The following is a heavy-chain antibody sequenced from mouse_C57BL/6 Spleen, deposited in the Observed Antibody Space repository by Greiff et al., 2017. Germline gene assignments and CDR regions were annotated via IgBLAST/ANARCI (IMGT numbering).Heavy chain of an antibody. CDR2: IYPGDGDT. CDR1: GYAFSSSW. CDR3: ARETYYGSSRLDY. V-gene: IGHV1-82*01. D-gene: IGHD1-1*01. Sequence: QVQLKQSGPELVKPGASVKISCKASGYAFSSSWMNWVQQRPGKGLEWIGRIYPGDGDTNYNGKFKGKATLTADKSSSTAYMQLSSLTSEDSAVYFCARETYYGSSRLDYWGQGTTLTVSS. J-gene: IGHJ2*01.